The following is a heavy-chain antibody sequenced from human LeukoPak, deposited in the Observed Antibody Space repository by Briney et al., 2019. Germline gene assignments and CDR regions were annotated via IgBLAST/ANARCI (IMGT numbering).Heavy chain of an antibody. D-gene: IGHD2-21*01. CDR1: GFYLSTSGVA. CDR3: AHRRGGGENY. Sequence: SGPTMVKPTQTLTLPCTFSGFYLSTSGVAAAWTPQPPGKALEWLALIYWNDDKRYSPSLKSRLTITKDTSKNQVVLTMTNMDPVDTATYYCAHRRGGGENYWGQGTLVTVSS. J-gene: IGHJ4*02. V-gene: IGHV2-5*01. CDR2: IYWNDDK.